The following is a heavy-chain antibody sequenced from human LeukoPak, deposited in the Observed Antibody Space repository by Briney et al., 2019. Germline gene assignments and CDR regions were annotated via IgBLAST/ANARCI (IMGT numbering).Heavy chain of an antibody. J-gene: IGHJ4*02. D-gene: IGHD5-12*01. Sequence: PSETLSLTCTVSGGSISSYSWSWIRQPPGKGLEWIGYIYYSGSTNYNPSLKSRVTISVDTSKNQFSLKLSSVTAADTAVYYCARGVTSGYASDYYFDYWGQGTLLTVSS. CDR3: ARGVTSGYASDYYFDY. CDR2: IYYSGST. V-gene: IGHV4-59*01. CDR1: GGSISSYS.